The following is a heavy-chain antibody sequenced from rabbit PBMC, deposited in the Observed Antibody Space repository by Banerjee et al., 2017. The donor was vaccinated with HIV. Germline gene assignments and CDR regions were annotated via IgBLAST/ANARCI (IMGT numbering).Heavy chain of an antibody. CDR1: GFSFSSTHN. Sequence: QSLEESGGDLVKPGASLTLTCTASGFSFSSTHNMCWVRQAPGKGLEWIALIWGGSSGDTYYANWAKGRFTISKTSSTTVTLQMTSLTAADTATYFCARAAGYAGYITYYGMDLWGPGTLVTVS. D-gene: IGHD7-1*01. J-gene: IGHJ6*01. V-gene: IGHV1S40*01. CDR3: ARAAGYAGYITYYGMDL. CDR2: IWGGSSGDT.